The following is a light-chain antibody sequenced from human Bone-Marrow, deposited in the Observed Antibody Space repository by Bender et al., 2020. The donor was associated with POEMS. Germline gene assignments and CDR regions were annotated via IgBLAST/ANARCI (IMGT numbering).Light chain of an antibody. CDR3: TSYAGSNTYV. V-gene: IGLV1-40*01. CDR1: SSNIGAGYD. Sequence: QSVLTQSPSVSGAPGQGVVISCTGSSSNIGAGYDVHWYQQLPEAAPTLLISGNTNRPSGVPDRFSGSKSGNTASLTVSGLQAEDEADHYCTSYAGSNTYVFGSGTKVTVL. J-gene: IGLJ1*01. CDR2: GNT.